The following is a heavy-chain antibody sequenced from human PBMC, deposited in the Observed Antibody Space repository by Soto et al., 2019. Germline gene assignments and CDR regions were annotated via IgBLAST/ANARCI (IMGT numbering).Heavy chain of an antibody. J-gene: IGHJ4*02. CDR1: VDSVSINSAA. CDR3: ARGVPYYFDY. V-gene: IGHV6-1*01. Sequence: SQTLSLTCAVSVDSVSINSAAWNLIRQSPSRGLEWLGRTYYRSKWYNDYAVSVKSRITINPDTSKNQFSLQLNSVTPEDTAVYYCARGVPYYFDYWGQGTLVTVSS. CDR2: TYYRSKWYN.